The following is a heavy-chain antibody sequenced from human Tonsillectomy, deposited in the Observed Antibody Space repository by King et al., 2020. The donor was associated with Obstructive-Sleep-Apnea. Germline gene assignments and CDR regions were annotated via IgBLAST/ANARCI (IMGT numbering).Heavy chain of an antibody. CDR1: GYSFPNYW. CDR3: ARPRGSSRYYFYGLNV. J-gene: IGHJ6*02. D-gene: IGHD6-13*01. Sequence: QLVQSGAEVKKPGESLRISCKGSGYSFPNYWITWVRQMPGKGLEWMGRIDPSDSYTNYSPSFQGHFTISADKSINPAYLQWGSLKASDTAIYYCARPRGSSRYYFYGLNVWGQGTTVTVSS. V-gene: IGHV5-10-1*01. CDR2: IDPSDSYT.